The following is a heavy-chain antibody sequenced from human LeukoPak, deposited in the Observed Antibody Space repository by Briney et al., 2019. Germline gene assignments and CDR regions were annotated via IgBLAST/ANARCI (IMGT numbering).Heavy chain of an antibody. CDR2: IYYSGST. CDR1: GGSISSSSYY. J-gene: IGHJ4*02. D-gene: IGHD3-22*01. Sequence: SETLSLTCTVSGGSISSSSYYWGWIRQPPGKGLEWIGSIYYSGSTYYNPSLKSRVTISVDTSKNQFSLKLSSVTAADTAVYYCARLATDYYDSSGYYADYWGQGTLVTVSS. CDR3: ARLATDYYDSSGYYADY. V-gene: IGHV4-39*01.